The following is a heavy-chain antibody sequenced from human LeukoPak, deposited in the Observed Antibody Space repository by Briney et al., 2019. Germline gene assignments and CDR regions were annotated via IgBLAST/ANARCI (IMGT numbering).Heavy chain of an antibody. D-gene: IGHD3-10*01. CDR2: IPYDGSNK. J-gene: IGHJ4*02. V-gene: IGHV3-30*18. Sequence: GGSLRLSCAASGFTFSSYGMHWVRQAPGKGLEWVAVIPYDGSNKYYADSVKGRFTISRDNSKNTLYLQMNSLRAEDAAVYYCAKGGRLWFGELLYDYWGQGTLVTVSS. CDR3: AKGGRLWFGELLYDY. CDR1: GFTFSSYG.